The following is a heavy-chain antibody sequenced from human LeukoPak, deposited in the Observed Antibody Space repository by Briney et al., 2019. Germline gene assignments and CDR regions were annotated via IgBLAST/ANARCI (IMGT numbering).Heavy chain of an antibody. D-gene: IGHD4-17*01. CDR2: ISSSGSTI. Sequence: GGSLRLSCAASGFTFSGYYMSWIRQAPGKGLEWVSYISSSGSTIYYADSVKGRFTISRDNAKNSLYLQMNSLRAEDTAVYYCARDGRDYGDPHPFDYWGQGTLVTVSS. CDR3: ARDGRDYGDPHPFDY. V-gene: IGHV3-11*01. J-gene: IGHJ4*02. CDR1: GFTFSGYY.